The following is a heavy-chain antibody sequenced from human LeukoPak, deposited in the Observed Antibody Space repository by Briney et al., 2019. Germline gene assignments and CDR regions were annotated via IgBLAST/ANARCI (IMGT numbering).Heavy chain of an antibody. D-gene: IGHD4-17*01. CDR1: GFTFSSYW. J-gene: IGHJ6*04. Sequence: GGSLRLSCAASGFTFSSYWMHWVRQTPGKGLVWVSRIKSDGSTIYADSVKGRFTISRDNSKNTLYLQMNSLRAEGTAVYYCAKSFNYGDLTYYSAVDVWGKGTTVTVSS. V-gene: IGHV3-74*01. CDR2: IKSDGST. CDR3: AKSFNYGDLTYYSAVDV.